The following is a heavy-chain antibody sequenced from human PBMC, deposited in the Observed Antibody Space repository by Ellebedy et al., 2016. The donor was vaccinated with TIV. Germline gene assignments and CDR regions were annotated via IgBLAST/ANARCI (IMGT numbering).Heavy chain of an antibody. CDR2: IHPGDSDI. Sequence: GESLKISXQGSGYRFTSYWIAWVRQLPGKGLEWMGSIHPGDSDIRYSPSLQGQVTISVDKSISTAYLQWSSLKASDTAMYYCARHGGGSGSYYYYYGMDVWGQGTTVTVSS. CDR1: GYRFTSYW. CDR3: ARHGGGSGSYYYYYGMDV. V-gene: IGHV5-51*01. J-gene: IGHJ6*02. D-gene: IGHD3-10*01.